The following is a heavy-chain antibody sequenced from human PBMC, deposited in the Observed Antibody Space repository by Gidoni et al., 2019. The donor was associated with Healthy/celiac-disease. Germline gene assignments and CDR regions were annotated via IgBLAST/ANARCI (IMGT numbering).Heavy chain of an antibody. CDR2: INPNSGGT. CDR3: ARDLRYDILTGFVHYYYDYGMDV. Sequence: QVQLVQSGAEVKKPGASVKVSCKASGYTFTGYYMHWVRQAPGQGLEWMGWINPNSGGTNYAQKFQGRVTMTRDTSISTAYMELSRLRSDDTAVYYCARDLRYDILTGFVHYYYDYGMDVWGQGTTVTVSS. J-gene: IGHJ6*02. V-gene: IGHV1-2*02. D-gene: IGHD3-9*01. CDR1: GYTFTGYY.